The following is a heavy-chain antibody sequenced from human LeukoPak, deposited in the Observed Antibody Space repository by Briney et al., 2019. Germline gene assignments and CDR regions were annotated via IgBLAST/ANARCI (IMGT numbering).Heavy chain of an antibody. D-gene: IGHD3-16*01. CDR3: ARDDGGSYDC. CDR2: SRNKASSYAT. V-gene: IGHV3-72*01. CDR1: GFTFSDYY. Sequence: GGFLRLSCAASGFTFSDYYMDWVRQTPGKGLEWLGRSRNKASSYATEYVPSVKGRFTISRDASKNSLYLQINSLRTEDTAVYYCARDDGGSYDCWGQGTLVIVSS. J-gene: IGHJ4*02.